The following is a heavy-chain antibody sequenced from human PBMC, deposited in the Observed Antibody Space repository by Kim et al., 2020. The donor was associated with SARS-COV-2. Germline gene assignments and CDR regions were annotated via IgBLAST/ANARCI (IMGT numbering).Heavy chain of an antibody. D-gene: IGHD3-22*01. V-gene: IGHV4-39*01. J-gene: IGHJ3*02. CDR2: IYYSGST. CDR3: ARHARITMIVVLPGAFDI. Sequence: SETLSLTCTVSGGSISSSSYYWGWIRQPPGKGLEWIGSIYYSGSTYYNPSLKSRVTISVDTSKNQFSLKLSSVTAADTAVYYCARHARITMIVVLPGAFDIWGQGTMVTVSS. CDR1: GGSISSSSYY.